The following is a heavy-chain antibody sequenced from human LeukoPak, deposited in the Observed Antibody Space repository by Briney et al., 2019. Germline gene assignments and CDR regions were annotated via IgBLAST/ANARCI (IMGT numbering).Heavy chain of an antibody. CDR2: ISAYNGNT. CDR3: ARGAPWFSDGSVDCYFDL. V-gene: IGHV1-18*01. CDR1: GYTFTNYV. D-gene: IGHD3-22*01. Sequence: ASVKVSCKASGYTFTNYVINWVRQAPGQGLEWMGWISAYNGNTNYAQKVQGRVTMTTDTSTSTAYMDLRSLRSDDTAVYYCARGAPWFSDGSVDCYFDLWGRGTLVTVSS. J-gene: IGHJ2*01.